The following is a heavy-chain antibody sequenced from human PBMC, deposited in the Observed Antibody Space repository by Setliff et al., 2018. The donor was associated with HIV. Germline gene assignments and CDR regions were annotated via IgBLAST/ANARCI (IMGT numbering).Heavy chain of an antibody. CDR3: ARKFRPGHGVDV. J-gene: IGHJ6*02. CDR1: GFTFDDYG. V-gene: IGHV3-20*04. CDR2: INWNGGST. Sequence: PGGSLRLSCAASGFTFDDYGMSWVRQAPGKGLEWVSGINWNGGSTGYADSVKGRFTIFRDNAKSSMYLQMNSLRAEDTAIYYCARKFRPGHGVDVWGQGTTVTVSS. D-gene: IGHD3-10*01.